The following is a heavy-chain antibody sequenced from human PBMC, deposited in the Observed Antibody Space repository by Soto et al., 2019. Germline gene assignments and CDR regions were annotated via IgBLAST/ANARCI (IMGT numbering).Heavy chain of an antibody. CDR2: IYDSGST. CDR3: ARLWAYSSSSNYFDY. J-gene: IGHJ4*02. D-gene: IGHD6-6*01. CDR1: GGSISSSSYY. Sequence: QLQLQESGPGLVKPSETLSLTCTVSGGSISSSSYYWGWIRQPPGKGLEWIGSIYDSGSTYYNPSLKSRVTISVDTSKNQFSLKLSSVTAADTAVYYCARLWAYSSSSNYFDYWGQGTLVTVSS. V-gene: IGHV4-39*01.